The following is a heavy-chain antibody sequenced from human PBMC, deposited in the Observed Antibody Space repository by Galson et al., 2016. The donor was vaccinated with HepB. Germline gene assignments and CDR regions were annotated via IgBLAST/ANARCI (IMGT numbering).Heavy chain of an antibody. J-gene: IGHJ6*02. CDR2: ISRNSGSI. Sequence: SLRLSCAASGFTFDEYAMHWVRQAPGKGLEWVSGISRNSGSIGYADSVKGRFTMSRDNAKNSLYLQMNSLRAEDTALYYCAKGRRFSYSYGIDVWGQGTTVTVS. D-gene: IGHD3-3*01. CDR3: AKGRRFSYSYGIDV. V-gene: IGHV3-9*01. CDR1: GFTFDEYA.